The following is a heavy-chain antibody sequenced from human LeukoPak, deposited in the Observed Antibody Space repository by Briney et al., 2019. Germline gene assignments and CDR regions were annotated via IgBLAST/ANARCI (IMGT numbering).Heavy chain of an antibody. V-gene: IGHV3-20*04. D-gene: IGHD3-22*01. CDR1: GFTFDDYG. Sequence: PGGSLRLSCAASGFTFDDYGMSWVRQAPGKGLEWVSGINWNGGSTGYADSVKGRFTISRDNAKNSLYLQMNSLRAEDTALYYCARNRYDSSGYYYGPFDYWGQGTLVTVSS. CDR2: INWNGGST. J-gene: IGHJ4*02. CDR3: ARNRYDSSGYYYGPFDY.